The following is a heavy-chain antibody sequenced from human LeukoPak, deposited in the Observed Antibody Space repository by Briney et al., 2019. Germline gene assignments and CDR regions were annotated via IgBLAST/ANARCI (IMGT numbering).Heavy chain of an antibody. CDR1: GGSISSSSYY. CDR3: ARQGNYYDSSGYYYRGFDY. Sequence: SETLSLTCTVSGGSISSSSYYWGWIRQPPGKGLEWIGSIYYSGSTYYNPSLKSRGTISVDTSKNQFSLKLSSVTAADTAVYYCARQGNYYDSSGYYYRGFDYWGQGTLVTVSS. D-gene: IGHD3-22*01. CDR2: IYYSGST. V-gene: IGHV4-39*01. J-gene: IGHJ4*02.